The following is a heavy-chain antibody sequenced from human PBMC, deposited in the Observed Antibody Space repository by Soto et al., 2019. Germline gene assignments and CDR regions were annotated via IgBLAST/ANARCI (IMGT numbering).Heavy chain of an antibody. J-gene: IGHJ3*02. V-gene: IGHV3-30-3*01. CDR2: ISYDGSNK. Sequence: GGSLRLSCAASGFTFSSYAMHWVRQAPGKGLEWVAVISYDGSNKYYADSVKGRFTISRDNSKNTLYLQMNSLRAEDTAVYYCARDTHLGGAFDIWGQGTMVTVS. CDR1: GFTFSSYA. D-gene: IGHD3-3*02. CDR3: ARDTHLGGAFDI.